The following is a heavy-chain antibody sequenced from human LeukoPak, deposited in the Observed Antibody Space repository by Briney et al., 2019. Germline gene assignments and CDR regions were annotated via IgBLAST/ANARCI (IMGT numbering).Heavy chain of an antibody. J-gene: IGHJ4*02. CDR3: ARTYRSAGTCFGGFDY. V-gene: IGHV4-30-4*01. Sequence: SETLSLTCTVSGDSISSGNHYWSWIRQPPGKGLEWIGYVHYSGTAYYNPSLRSRVSVSVDTSKNQFSLKLSSVSAADTALYYCARTYRSAGTCFGGFDYWGQGTLVSVSS. D-gene: IGHD2-15*01. CDR2: VHYSGTA. CDR1: GDSISSGNHY.